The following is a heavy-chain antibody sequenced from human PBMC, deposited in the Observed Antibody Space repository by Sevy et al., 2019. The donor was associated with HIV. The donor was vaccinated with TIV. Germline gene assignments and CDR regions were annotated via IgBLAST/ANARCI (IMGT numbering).Heavy chain of an antibody. Sequence: GGSLRLSCAAPGFPFTTYAVHWVRQAPGKGLEWLAVISFNGGNKFYADSVRGRFTISRDNSENTMYLQMNSLRVEDTAMYYCARDVSGGERLGQLSAYFDYWGQGTLVTVSS. CDR2: ISFNGGNK. CDR3: ARDVSGGERLGQLSAYFDY. CDR1: GFPFTTYA. D-gene: IGHD3-16*02. J-gene: IGHJ4*02. V-gene: IGHV3-30-3*01.